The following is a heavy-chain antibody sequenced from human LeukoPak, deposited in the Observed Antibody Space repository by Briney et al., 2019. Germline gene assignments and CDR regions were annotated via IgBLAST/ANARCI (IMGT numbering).Heavy chain of an antibody. CDR2: IYTSGST. D-gene: IGHD2-2*01. V-gene: IGHV4-4*07. CDR3: ARDIGYCSSTSCRSYYFDY. Sequence: SETLSLTCTVSGGSISSYYWSWIRQPAGKGLEWIGRIYTSGSTNYNPPLKSRVTMSVDTSKNQFSLKLSSVTAADTAVYYCARDIGYCSSTSCRSYYFDYWGQGTLVTVSS. CDR1: GGSISSYY. J-gene: IGHJ4*02.